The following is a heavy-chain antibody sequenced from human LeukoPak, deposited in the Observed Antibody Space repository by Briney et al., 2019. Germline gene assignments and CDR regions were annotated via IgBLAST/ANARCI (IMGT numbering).Heavy chain of an antibody. V-gene: IGHV4-39*01. D-gene: IGHD7-27*01. CDR1: GGSISSSSYY. Sequence: SETLSLTCTVSGGSISSSSYYWGWIRQPPGKGLEWIGSIYYSGSTYYNPSLKSRVTISVDTSKNQFSLKLSSVTAADTAVYYCARQLNEVGKWFDPWGQGTLVTVSS. J-gene: IGHJ5*02. CDR3: ARQLNEVGKWFDP. CDR2: IYYSGST.